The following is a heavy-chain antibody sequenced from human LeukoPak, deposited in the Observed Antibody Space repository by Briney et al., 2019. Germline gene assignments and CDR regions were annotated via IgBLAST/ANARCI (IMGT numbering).Heavy chain of an antibody. Sequence: GGSLRLSCAASGFTFDAYAMNWVRQAPGKGLEWLSYITSSSSSTIYYADSVKGRFTISRDNAKNSLYLQMNSLRAEDTAIYYCAREGIIWGTYRYFDYWGQGTLVTVSS. CDR2: ITSSSSSTI. J-gene: IGHJ4*02. CDR1: GFTFDAYA. CDR3: AREGIIWGTYRYFDY. D-gene: IGHD3-16*02. V-gene: IGHV3-48*01.